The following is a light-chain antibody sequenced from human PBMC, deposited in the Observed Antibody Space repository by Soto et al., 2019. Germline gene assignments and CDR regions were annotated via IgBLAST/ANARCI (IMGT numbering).Light chain of an antibody. J-gene: IGKJ1*01. CDR2: VAS. CDR1: QGISRY. Sequence: TQCPSYLSAPVGERVTLTCRASQGISRYLAWYQQKTGKAPKLLIYVASTLQSGVPSRFSGSGSGTDFTLTISCLQSEDFATYYCQQYYSFPRTFCQLTKGDIK. V-gene: IGKV1-9*01. CDR3: QQYYSFPRT.